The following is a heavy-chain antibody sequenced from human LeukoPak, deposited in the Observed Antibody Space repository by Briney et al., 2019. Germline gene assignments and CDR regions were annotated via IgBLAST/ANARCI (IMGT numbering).Heavy chain of an antibody. Sequence: PGGSLRLSCAASGFTVSSNYMSWVRQAPGKGLEWVSAISGSGGSTYYADSVKGRFTISRDNSKNTLYLQMNSLRAEDMAVYYCAKWGLIVGVFDYWGQGTLVTVSS. J-gene: IGHJ4*02. CDR2: ISGSGGST. D-gene: IGHD1-26*01. CDR1: GFTVSSNY. CDR3: AKWGLIVGVFDY. V-gene: IGHV3-23*01.